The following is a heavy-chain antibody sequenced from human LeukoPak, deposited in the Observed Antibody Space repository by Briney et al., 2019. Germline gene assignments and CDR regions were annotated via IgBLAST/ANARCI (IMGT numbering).Heavy chain of an antibody. D-gene: IGHD3-22*01. CDR1: GGSFSGYY. CDR3: ARDPTQYYYDSSGSDAFDI. V-gene: IGHV4-34*01. Sequence: SETLSLTCAVYGGSFSGYYWSWIRQPPGKGLEWIGEINHSGSTNYNPSLKSRVTISVDTSKNQFSLKLSSVTAADTAVYYCARDPTQYYYDSSGSDAFDIWGQGTMVTVSS. J-gene: IGHJ3*02. CDR2: INHSGST.